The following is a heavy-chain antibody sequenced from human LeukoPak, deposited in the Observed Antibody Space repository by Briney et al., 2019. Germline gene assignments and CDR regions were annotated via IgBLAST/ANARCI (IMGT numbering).Heavy chain of an antibody. Sequence: PSETLSLTCAVYGGSFSGYYWSWIRQPPGKGLEWIGEINHSGSTNYSPSLKSRVTISVDTSKNQFSLKLSSVTAADTAVYYCARHGYGDYVGNWFDPWGQGTLVTVSS. CDR3: ARHGYGDYVGNWFDP. CDR2: INHSGST. D-gene: IGHD4-17*01. J-gene: IGHJ5*02. V-gene: IGHV4-34*01. CDR1: GGSFSGYY.